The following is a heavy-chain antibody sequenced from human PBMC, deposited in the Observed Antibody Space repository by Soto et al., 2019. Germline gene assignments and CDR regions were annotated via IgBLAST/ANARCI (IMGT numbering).Heavy chain of an antibody. D-gene: IGHD3-3*01. V-gene: IGHV5-10-1*01. CDR2: IDPSDSYA. J-gene: IGHJ6*02. CDR1: GYSFTSYW. Sequence: GESLKISCQGSGYSFTSYWISWVRQMPGKGLEWMGRIDPSDSYANYTPSFQDHVTISADKSITTAYLQWRSLKASDTAMYYGESSYYDRSGSYNYYYGMDVWGQGTTVTVSS. CDR3: ESSYYDRSGSYNYYYGMDV.